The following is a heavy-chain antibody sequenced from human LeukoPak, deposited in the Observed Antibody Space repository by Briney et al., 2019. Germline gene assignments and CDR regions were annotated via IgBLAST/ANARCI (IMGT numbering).Heavy chain of an antibody. Sequence: GGSLRLSCAASGFTFNADTMNWVRQAPGKGLEWLSSIDSSSGSKFYADSVRGRFIISRDNAKKSLYLQMNSPRADDSAEYYCVRGDRRDFWGQGTPVIVSS. CDR1: GFTFNADT. V-gene: IGHV3-21*01. CDR2: IDSSSGSK. J-gene: IGHJ4*02. CDR3: VRGDRRDF. D-gene: IGHD2-21*02.